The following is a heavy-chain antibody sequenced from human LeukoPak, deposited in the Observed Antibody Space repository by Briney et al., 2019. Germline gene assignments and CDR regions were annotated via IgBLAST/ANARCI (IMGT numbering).Heavy chain of an antibody. Sequence: SETLSLTCTVSGGSIRSSSYYWGRIRQPPGKGLEWIGSIYYSGSTYYNPSLKSRVTISVDTSKNQFFLKLRSVTAADTAVYYCASLRERSYYARGFDYWGQGILVTVSS. CDR1: GGSIRSSSYY. J-gene: IGHJ4*02. D-gene: IGHD1-26*01. CDR3: ASLRERSYYARGFDY. V-gene: IGHV4-39*01. CDR2: IYYSGST.